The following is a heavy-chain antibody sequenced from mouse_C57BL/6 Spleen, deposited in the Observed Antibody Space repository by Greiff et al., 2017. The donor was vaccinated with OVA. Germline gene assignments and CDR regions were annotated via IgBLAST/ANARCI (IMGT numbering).Heavy chain of an antibody. J-gene: IGHJ4*01. Sequence: QVQLKQSGAELVRPGASVTLSCKASGYTFTDYEMHWVKQTPVHGLEWIGAIDPETGGTAYNQKFKGKAILTADKSSSTAYMELRSLTSEDSAVYYCTRYYYGNYGYAMDYWGQGTSVTVSS. CDR3: TRYYYGNYGYAMDY. CDR2: IDPETGGT. D-gene: IGHD2-1*01. CDR1: GYTFTDYE. V-gene: IGHV1-15*01.